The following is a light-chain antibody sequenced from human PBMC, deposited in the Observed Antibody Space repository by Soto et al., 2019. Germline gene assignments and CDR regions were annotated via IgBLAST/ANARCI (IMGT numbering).Light chain of an antibody. CDR2: GAS. CDR1: QSVSSSY. J-gene: IGKJ5*01. Sequence: EIVMTQSPATLSVSPGERATLSCMASQSVSSSYLAWYQQKPGQAPRLLIYGASSRATGIPERFRGSGSGTDFTLTISSLQPEDFETYYCQQANSFPLTFGQGTRLEIK. CDR3: QQANSFPLT. V-gene: IGKV3D-20*02.